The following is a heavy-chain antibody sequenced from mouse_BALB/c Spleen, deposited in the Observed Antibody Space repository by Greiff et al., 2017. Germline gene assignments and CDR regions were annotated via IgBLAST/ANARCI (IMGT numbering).Heavy chain of an antibody. CDR2: IYPGNVNT. J-gene: IGHJ4*01. D-gene: IGHD2-3*01. Sequence: QVQLQQSGPELVKPGASVRISCKASGYTFTSYYIHWVKQRPGQGLEWIGWIYPGNVNTKYNEKFEGKATLTADKSSSTAYMQLSSLTSEDSAVYFCAWYDGYYSYAMDYWGQGTSVTVSS. CDR3: AWYDGYYSYAMDY. V-gene: IGHV1S56*01. CDR1: GYTFTSYY.